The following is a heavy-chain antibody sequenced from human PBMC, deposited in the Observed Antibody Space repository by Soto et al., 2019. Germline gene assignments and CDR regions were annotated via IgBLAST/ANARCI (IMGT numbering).Heavy chain of an antibody. D-gene: IGHD5-18*01. CDR1: GSTFSGSA. Sequence: GGSLRLSCAASGSTFSGSAMHWVRQASGKGLEWVGRIRSKANSYATAYVASVKGRFTISRDDSKNTAYLQMNSLKTEDTAVYYCTSQGYSYGFVYRGPGTLVTVSS. CDR3: TSQGYSYGFVY. CDR2: IRSKANSYAT. V-gene: IGHV3-73*01. J-gene: IGHJ4*02.